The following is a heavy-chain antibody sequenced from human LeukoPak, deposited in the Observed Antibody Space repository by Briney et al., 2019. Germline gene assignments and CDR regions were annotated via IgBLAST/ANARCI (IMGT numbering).Heavy chain of an antibody. Sequence: GGSLRLSCAASGFTFSSYEMNWVRQAPGKGLDWVSYIGSRGATIYYADSVKGRFTISRDNAKNFLYLQMNSLRAEDTAVYYCARTYYDILTGYNPYFDYWGQGTLVTVSS. J-gene: IGHJ4*02. CDR3: ARTYYDILTGYNPYFDY. D-gene: IGHD3-9*01. V-gene: IGHV3-48*03. CDR2: IGSRGATI. CDR1: GFTFSSYE.